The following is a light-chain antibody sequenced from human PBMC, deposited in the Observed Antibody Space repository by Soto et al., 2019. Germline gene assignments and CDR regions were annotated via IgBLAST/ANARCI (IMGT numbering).Light chain of an antibody. CDR1: QSISNW. CDR2: KAS. CDR3: QQYNSLSHT. V-gene: IGKV1-5*03. J-gene: IGKJ2*01. Sequence: DIQMTQSTSTLSASVGDTVTITCRASQSISNWLAWYQQKPGKAPKVLIYKASNLESGVPSRFSGSGSGTELTLNIDSLQPDEFASYYCQQYNSLSHTFGQATKLEIK.